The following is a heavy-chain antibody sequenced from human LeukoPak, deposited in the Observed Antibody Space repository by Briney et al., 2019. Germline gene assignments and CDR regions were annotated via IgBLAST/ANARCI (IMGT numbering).Heavy chain of an antibody. CDR2: IYYSGST. D-gene: IGHD2-15*01. J-gene: IGHJ5*02. CDR3: ARDTTRYCSGGSCAAWFDP. CDR1: GGSISSGGYY. V-gene: IGHV4-39*02. Sequence: SQTLSLTCTVSGGSISSGGYYWSWIRQPPGKGLEWIGSIYYSGSTYYNPSLKSRVTISVDTSKSQFSLKLSSVTAADTAVYYCARDTTRYCSGGSCAAWFDPWGQGTLVTVSS.